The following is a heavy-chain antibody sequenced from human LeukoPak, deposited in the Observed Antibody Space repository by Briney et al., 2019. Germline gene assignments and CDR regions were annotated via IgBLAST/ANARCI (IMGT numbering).Heavy chain of an antibody. CDR3: ASSADIVVVPAAKQ. CDR1: GGTFSSYT. V-gene: IGHV1-69*02. J-gene: IGHJ4*02. CDR2: IIPILGIA. Sequence: SVKVSCKASGGTFSSYTISWVRQAPGQGLEWMGRIIPILGIANCAQKFQGRVTITADKSTSTAYMELSSLRSEDTAVYYCASSADIVVVPAAKQWGQGTLVTVSS. D-gene: IGHD2-2*01.